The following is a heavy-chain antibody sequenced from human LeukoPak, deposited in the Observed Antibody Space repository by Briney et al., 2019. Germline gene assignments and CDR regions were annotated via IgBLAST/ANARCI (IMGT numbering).Heavy chain of an antibody. J-gene: IGHJ4*02. CDR3: TRVSGAYDVSDY. D-gene: IGHD3-3*01. Sequence: GGSLRLSCAASGFTFSSHWMSWVRQAPGKGLEWVANIREDGSLQYYVDSVEGRFTISRDNARKSVSLQMNTLRVDDTAVYYCTRVSGAYDVSDYWGQGALVTVSS. CDR2: IREDGSLQ. V-gene: IGHV3-7*03. CDR1: GFTFSSHW.